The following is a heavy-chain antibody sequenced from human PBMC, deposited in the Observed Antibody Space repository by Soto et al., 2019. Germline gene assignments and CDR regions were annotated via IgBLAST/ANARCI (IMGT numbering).Heavy chain of an antibody. Sequence: EEQVLESGGGLVQPGGSLRLSCAASGFTFSSHAMSWVRQAPGKGLEWVSSISSSGDSTYYADSVKGRFTISRDNSKNTLYLQVNSLRAEDTAIYYCAKDDRKDGYINFDCWGQGTLVTVSS. CDR3: AKDDRKDGYINFDC. CDR1: GFTFSSHA. J-gene: IGHJ4*02. CDR2: ISSSGDST. D-gene: IGHD5-12*01. V-gene: IGHV3-23*01.